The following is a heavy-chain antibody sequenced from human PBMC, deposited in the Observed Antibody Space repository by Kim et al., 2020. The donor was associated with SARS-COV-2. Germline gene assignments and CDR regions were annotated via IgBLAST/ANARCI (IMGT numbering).Heavy chain of an antibody. Sequence: SETLSLTCTVSGGSISSSSYYWGWIRQPPGKGLEWIGSIYYSGSTYYNPSLKSRVTISVDTSKNQFSLKLSSVTAADTAVYYCARDGSHYDILTGLFYYYYGMDVWGQGTTVTVSS. CDR2: IYYSGST. V-gene: IGHV4-39*07. D-gene: IGHD3-9*01. J-gene: IGHJ6*02. CDR1: GGSISSSSYY. CDR3: ARDGSHYDILTGLFYYYYGMDV.